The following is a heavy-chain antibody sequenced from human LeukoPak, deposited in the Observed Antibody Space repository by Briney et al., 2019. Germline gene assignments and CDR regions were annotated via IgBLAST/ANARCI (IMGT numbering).Heavy chain of an antibody. CDR2: ISAYNGKT. CDR3: ARDPLRFGELFGNWFDP. D-gene: IGHD3-10*01. J-gene: IGHJ5*02. Sequence: ASVKVSCKASGYTFTNYGISWVRQAPGQGLEWMGWISAYNGKTNYAQKLQGRVTMTTDTSTSTAYMELRSLRSDDTAVYYCARDPLRFGELFGNWFDPWGQGALVTVSS. CDR1: GYTFTNYG. V-gene: IGHV1-18*01.